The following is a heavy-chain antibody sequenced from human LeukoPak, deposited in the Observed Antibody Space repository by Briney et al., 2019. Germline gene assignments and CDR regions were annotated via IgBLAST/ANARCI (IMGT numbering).Heavy chain of an antibody. V-gene: IGHV3-23*01. D-gene: IGHD2-2*01. CDR2: ICGSGGST. J-gene: IGHJ1*01. CDR1: VFTFSGYV. Sequence: PGGSLRLSCAASVFTFSGYVVSCVREAPGKGLEGVSDICGSGGSTYYADSVKGRFTISRDNSKNTLYLQMNSLRAEDTAVYYCAMARYCSSTSCYWFQHWGQGTLVTVSS. CDR3: AMARYCSSTSCYWFQH.